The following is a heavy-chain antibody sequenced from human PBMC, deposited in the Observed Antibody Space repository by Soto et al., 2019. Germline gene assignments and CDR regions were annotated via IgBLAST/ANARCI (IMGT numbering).Heavy chain of an antibody. CDR3: TRDPYGGSRYYFDS. Sequence: QVQLVESGGGVVQPWKSLRISCAASGFSFSNYAMHWVRQAPGKGLEWVAVIWYDGSNKYYADSVKGRFTISKDNSQTTGYLQMNSLRAEDTALYYCTRDPYGGSRYYFDSWGQGTLVTVSS. V-gene: IGHV3-33*01. CDR1: GFSFSNYA. D-gene: IGHD1-26*01. J-gene: IGHJ4*02. CDR2: IWYDGSNK.